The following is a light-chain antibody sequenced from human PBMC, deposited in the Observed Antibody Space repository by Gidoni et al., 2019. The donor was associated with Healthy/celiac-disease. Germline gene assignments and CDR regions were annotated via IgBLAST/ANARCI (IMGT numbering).Light chain of an antibody. V-gene: IGKV4-1*01. Sequence: DIVMTQSPASLAVSLGERATINCKSSRTILYSSNNNNYLAWYQQKPGQPPKLLIYWASTRESGVPDRFSGSGSGTDFTLTITSLQAEDVAVYYCQQSYSTPYTFGQGTKLEIK. CDR3: QQSYSTPYT. CDR2: WAS. CDR1: RTILYSSNNNNY. J-gene: IGKJ2*01.